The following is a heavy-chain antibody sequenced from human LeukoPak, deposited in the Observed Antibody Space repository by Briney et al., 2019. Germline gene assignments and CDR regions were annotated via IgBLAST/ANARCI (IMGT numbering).Heavy chain of an antibody. CDR1: RYSFTSYW. J-gene: IGHJ4*02. Sequence: GEALKISCKTSRYSFTSYWICWVRQMPGRVLGWIGTIYTGDSETRYSPSFQGQVTISADKSISNAYVQWSSLKASDTAMYYCVRNCGYSYGYSYYFDDWGQGTLVTASS. CDR2: IYTGDSET. D-gene: IGHD5-18*01. CDR3: VRNCGYSYGYSYYFDD. V-gene: IGHV5-51*01.